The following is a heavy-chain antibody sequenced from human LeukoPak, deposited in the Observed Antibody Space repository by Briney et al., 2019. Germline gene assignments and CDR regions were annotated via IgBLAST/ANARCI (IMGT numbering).Heavy chain of an antibody. CDR3: ARGALAGSWSDFQAFDF. CDR2: ISDSDSTI. J-gene: IGHJ3*01. CDR1: GFTFSAYY. V-gene: IGHV3-11*01. Sequence: GGSLRLSCAASGFTFSAYYMSWIRQAPGKGLEWLSYISDSDSTIYYADSVKGRFTISRDNAKNSLYLQMHSLRVEDTALYYCARGALAGSWSDFQAFDFWGPGTMVTVSS. D-gene: IGHD6-19*01.